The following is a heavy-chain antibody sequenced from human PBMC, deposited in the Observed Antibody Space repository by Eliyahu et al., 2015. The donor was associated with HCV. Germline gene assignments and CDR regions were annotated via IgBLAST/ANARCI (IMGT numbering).Heavy chain of an antibody. CDR2: XHYSGXP. J-gene: IGHJ4*02. CDR3: ASRLASSGYSYAF. D-gene: IGHD5-18*01. Sequence: HLQLQESGPGLLKPSETLSLXCAVSAGXXSISTAXXXXIRQPPGKGLEWLGDXHYSGXPNYNPSLMSRLTISVDVSKNQFSLKLSAVTAADTAVYFCASRLASSGYSYAFWGQGTLVTVSS. V-gene: IGHV4-39*07. CDR1: AGXXSISTAX.